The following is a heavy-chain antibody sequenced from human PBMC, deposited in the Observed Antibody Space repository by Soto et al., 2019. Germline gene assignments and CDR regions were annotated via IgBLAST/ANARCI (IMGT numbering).Heavy chain of an antibody. CDR1: GFTFSSYS. CDR3: AGGTITMIVA. J-gene: IGHJ5*02. Sequence: LRLSCAASGFTFSSYSMNWVRQAPGKGLEWVSSISSSSYIYYADSVKGRFTISRDNAKNSLYLQMNSLRAEDMAVYYCAGGTITMIVAWGQGTLVTVSS. CDR2: ISSSSYI. V-gene: IGHV3-21*01. D-gene: IGHD3-22*01.